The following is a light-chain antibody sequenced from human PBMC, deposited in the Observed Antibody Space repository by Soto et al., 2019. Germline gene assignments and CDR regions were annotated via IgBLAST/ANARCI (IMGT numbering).Light chain of an antibody. V-gene: IGKV3-20*01. J-gene: IGKJ4*01. CDR2: GAS. CDR3: HQYGSSPLLT. CDR1: QSVSSSY. Sequence: EIVLTQSPGTLSLSPGERATLSCRASQSVSSSYLAWYQQKPGQAPRLLIYGASSRATGIPDRFSGSGSGTDFXLTISRLEPEDFAVYYCHQYGSSPLLTFGGGTKVEIK.